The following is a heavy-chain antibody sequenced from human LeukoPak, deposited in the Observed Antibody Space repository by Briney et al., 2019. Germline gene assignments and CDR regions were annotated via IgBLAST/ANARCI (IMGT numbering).Heavy chain of an antibody. Sequence: ASVKVSCKASGYTFTTYDISWVRQAPGQGLEWMGWISAYRSKTYYAQKFQGRVTMTTDTSTSTAYMELRSLRSDDTAVYYCARETYYHFQARLGVYYGMDAWGQGTTVTVSS. J-gene: IGHJ6*02. CDR3: ARETYYHFQARLGVYYGMDA. CDR2: ISAYRSKT. V-gene: IGHV1-18*01. CDR1: GYTFTTYD. D-gene: IGHD3-3*01.